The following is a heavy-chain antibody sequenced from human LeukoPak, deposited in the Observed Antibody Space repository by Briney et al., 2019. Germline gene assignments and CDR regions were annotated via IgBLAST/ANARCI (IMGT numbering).Heavy chain of an antibody. J-gene: IGHJ6*02. D-gene: IGHD3-9*01. CDR3: ARGTNILTGYNYYYYGMDV. CDR2: IIPFFGTA. CDR1: GGTFSSYA. V-gene: IGHV1-69*01. Sequence: AAVTVSCKASGGTFSSYAITGVRQAPGPGLEGMGGIIPFFGTANYAQKFQGRVTITADESTSTAYMELSRMRSDDTAVYYCARGTNILTGYNYYYYGMDVWGQGTTVTVSS.